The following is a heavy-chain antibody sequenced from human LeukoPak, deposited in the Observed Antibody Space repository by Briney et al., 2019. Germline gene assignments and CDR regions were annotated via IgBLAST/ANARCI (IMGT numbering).Heavy chain of an antibody. D-gene: IGHD2-15*01. J-gene: IGHJ4*02. Sequence: ASVKVSCKASGYTFTSYGISWVRQAPGQGLEWMGWISAYNGNTNYAQKLQGRVTMTTDTSTSTAYMELRSLRSDDTAVYYCARGYCSGGSCWSPVGYWGQGTLVTVSS. CDR3: ARGYCSGGSCWSPVGY. V-gene: IGHV1-18*01. CDR2: ISAYNGNT. CDR1: GYTFTSYG.